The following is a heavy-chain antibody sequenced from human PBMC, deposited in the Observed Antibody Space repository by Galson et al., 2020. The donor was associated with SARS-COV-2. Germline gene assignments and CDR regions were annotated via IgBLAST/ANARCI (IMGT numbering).Heavy chain of an antibody. V-gene: IGHV4-30-4*01. CDR1: GGSISSGDYY. Sequence: SETLSLTCTVSGGSISSGDYYWSWIRQPPGKGLEWIWYTYYSGSTYYNPSLKSRVTISVDTSKNQFSLKLSSVTAADTAVYYCASKLLTGSGWYFDLWGRGTLVTVSS. CDR2: TYYSGST. D-gene: IGHD3-9*01. CDR3: ASKLLTGSGWYFDL. J-gene: IGHJ2*01.